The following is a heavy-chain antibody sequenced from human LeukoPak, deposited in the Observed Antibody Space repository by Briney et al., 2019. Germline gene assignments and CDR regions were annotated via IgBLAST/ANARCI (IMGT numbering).Heavy chain of an antibody. D-gene: IGHD3-22*01. V-gene: IGHV3-23*01. CDR3: AKGLVGYYYDSSGYPDY. CDR2: ISGSGGST. J-gene: IGHJ4*02. CDR1: GFTFSSYA. Sequence: GGSLRLSCAASGFTFSSYAMSWVRQAPGKGLEWVSAISGSGGSTYYADSVKGRFTISRDNSKNTLYLQMNNLRAEDTAVYYCAKGLVGYYYDSSGYPDYWGQGTLVTVSS.